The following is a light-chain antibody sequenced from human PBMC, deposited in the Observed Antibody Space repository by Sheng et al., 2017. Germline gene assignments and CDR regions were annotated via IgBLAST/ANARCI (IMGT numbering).Light chain of an antibody. J-gene: IGKJ2*03. CDR2: KVS. Sequence: DIQMTQSPSTLSASVGDRVTITCRASQGISYYLAWYQQKPGRAPKVLIYKVSSLERGVPSRFSGSGSGTEFTLTISSLQPDDFATYYCQRYDRFTRSFGQGTKLEI. V-gene: IGKV1-5*03. CDR1: QGISYY. CDR3: QRYDRFTRS.